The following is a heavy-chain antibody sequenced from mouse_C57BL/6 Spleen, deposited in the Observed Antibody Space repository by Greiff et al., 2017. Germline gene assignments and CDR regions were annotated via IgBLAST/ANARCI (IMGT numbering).Heavy chain of an antibody. CDR3: TKTAQARGMDY. CDR2: IDPETGGT. CDR1: GYTFTDYE. J-gene: IGHJ4*01. D-gene: IGHD3-2*02. Sequence: QVQLKESGAELVRPGASVTLSCKASGYTFTDYEMHWVKQTPVHGLEWIGAIDPETGGTAYNQKFKGKAILTADKSSSTAYMELRSLTSEDSAVYYCTKTAQARGMDYWGQGTSVTVSS. V-gene: IGHV1-15*01.